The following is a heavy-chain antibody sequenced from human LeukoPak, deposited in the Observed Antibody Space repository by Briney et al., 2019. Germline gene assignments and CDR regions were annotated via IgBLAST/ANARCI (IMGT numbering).Heavy chain of an antibody. CDR3: ARGLSVVVAADYGMDV. D-gene: IGHD2-15*01. CDR1: GFTFSSYS. Sequence: PGGSLRLSCAASGFTFSSYSMNWVRQAPGKGLEWVSYISSSGSTIYYADSVKGRFTISRDNAKNSLYLQMNSLRAEDTAVYYCARGLSVVVAADYGMDVWGKGTTVTVSS. V-gene: IGHV3-48*04. CDR2: ISSSGSTI. J-gene: IGHJ6*04.